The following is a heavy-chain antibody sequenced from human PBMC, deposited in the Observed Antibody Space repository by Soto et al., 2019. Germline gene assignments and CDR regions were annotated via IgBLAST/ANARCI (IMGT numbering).Heavy chain of an antibody. CDR3: ARGCAVYCSGGSCCKRPNFDY. J-gene: IGHJ4*02. V-gene: IGHV1-69*13. CDR1: GGTFSSYA. Sequence: ASVKVSCKASGGTFSSYAISWVRQAPGQGLEWMGGIIPIFGTANYAQKFQGRVTITADESTSTAYMELSSLRSEDTAVYYCARGCAVYCSGGSCCKRPNFDYWGQGTLVTVSS. D-gene: IGHD2-15*01. CDR2: IIPIFGTA.